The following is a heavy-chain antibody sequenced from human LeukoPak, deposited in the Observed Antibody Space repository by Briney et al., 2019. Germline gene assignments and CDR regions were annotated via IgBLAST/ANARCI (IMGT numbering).Heavy chain of an antibody. V-gene: IGHV1-24*01. J-gene: IGHJ5*02. Sequence: ASVKVSCKVSGHTLSELSMHWVRQAPGKGLEWMGSFDPEDGETIYAQKFQGRVTMIEETSTDTAYMELHSLRFEDTAVYYCATGLEYGPFDPWGQGTLVTVSS. CDR2: FDPEDGET. CDR1: GHTLSELS. D-gene: IGHD3-3*01. CDR3: ATGLEYGPFDP.